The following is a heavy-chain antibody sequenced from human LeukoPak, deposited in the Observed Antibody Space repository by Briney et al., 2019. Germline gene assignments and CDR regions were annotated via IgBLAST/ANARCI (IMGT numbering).Heavy chain of an antibody. V-gene: IGHV3-23*01. D-gene: IGHD6-25*01. CDR2: ISGDGGNT. Sequence: GGSLRLSCAASGFTFSNYGMCWVRQAPGKGLEWVSLISGDGGNTYYPDSVKGRFTISRDNSKNTVYLQMNSLRAEDTALYYCAPDLRGSASSLDDWGQGTLVTVSS. CDR1: GFTFSNYG. CDR3: APDLRGSASSLDD. J-gene: IGHJ4*02.